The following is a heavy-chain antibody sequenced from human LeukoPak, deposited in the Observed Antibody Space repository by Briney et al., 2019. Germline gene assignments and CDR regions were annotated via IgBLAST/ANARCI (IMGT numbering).Heavy chain of an antibody. CDR3: AKVLLEWLSLYYFDY. V-gene: IGHV3-23*01. J-gene: IGHJ4*02. CDR1: GFTFSSYA. CDR2: ISGSGGST. Sequence: GGSLRLSCAASGFTFSSYAMSWVRQAPGKGLEWVPAISGSGGSTYYADSVKGRFTISRDNSKNTLYLQMNSLRAEDTAVYYCAKVLLEWLSLYYFDYWGQGTLVTVSS. D-gene: IGHD3-3*01.